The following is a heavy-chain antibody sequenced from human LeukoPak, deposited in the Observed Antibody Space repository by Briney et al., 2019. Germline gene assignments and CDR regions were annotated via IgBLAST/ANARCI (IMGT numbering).Heavy chain of an antibody. CDR3: AIRDYGDYWYYFDY. D-gene: IGHD4-17*01. CDR1: GYTLTELS. V-gene: IGHV1-2*02. Sequence: ASVKVSCKVSGYTLTELSMHWVRQAPGQGLEWMGWINPNSGGTNYAQKFQGRVTMTRDTSISTAYMELSRLRSDDTAVYYCAIRDYGDYWYYFDYWGQGTLVTVSS. J-gene: IGHJ4*02. CDR2: INPNSGGT.